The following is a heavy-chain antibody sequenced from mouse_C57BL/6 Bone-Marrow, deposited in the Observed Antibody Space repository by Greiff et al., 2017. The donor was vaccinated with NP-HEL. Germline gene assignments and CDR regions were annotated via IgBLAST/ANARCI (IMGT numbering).Heavy chain of an antibody. CDR3: ARWGLQSYWYFDV. CDR2: IHPNSGST. J-gene: IGHJ1*03. V-gene: IGHV1-64*01. CDR1: GYTFTSYC. Sequence: QVQLQQPGAELVKPGASVKLSCKASGYTFTSYCMHWVKPRPGPGLAWIGMIHPNSGSTNYNEKFKSKATLTVDKSSSTAYMQLSSLTSEDAAVYYGARWGLQSYWYFDVWGTGTTVTVSS. D-gene: IGHD2-4*01.